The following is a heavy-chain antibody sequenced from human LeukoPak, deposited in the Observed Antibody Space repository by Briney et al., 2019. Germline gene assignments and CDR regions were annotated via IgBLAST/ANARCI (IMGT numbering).Heavy chain of an antibody. D-gene: IGHD1/OR15-1a*01. CDR1: GYTFTNYY. Sequence: ASVKVSCTASGYTFTNYYMQWVRQAPGQGLEWIGIINPSPGSTTYAQKFQGRVTMTEDTSTDTAYMELSSLRSEDTAVYYCATRTPRLGNFDYWGQGTLVTVSS. J-gene: IGHJ4*02. CDR2: INPSPGST. V-gene: IGHV1-46*01. CDR3: ATRTPRLGNFDY.